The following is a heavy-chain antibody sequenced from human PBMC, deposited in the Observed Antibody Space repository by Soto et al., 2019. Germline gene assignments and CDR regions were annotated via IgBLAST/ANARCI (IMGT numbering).Heavy chain of an antibody. CDR2: ISGSGGST. CDR1: GFTFSSYA. J-gene: IGHJ4*02. Sequence: GGSLRLSCAASGFTFSSYAMSWVRQAPGKGLEWVSAISGSGGSTYYADSVKGRFTISRDNSKNTLYLQMNSLRAEDTAVYYCAKSPSPDYDFWSGYSFGFDYWGQGTLVTVSS. D-gene: IGHD3-3*01. CDR3: AKSPSPDYDFWSGYSFGFDY. V-gene: IGHV3-23*01.